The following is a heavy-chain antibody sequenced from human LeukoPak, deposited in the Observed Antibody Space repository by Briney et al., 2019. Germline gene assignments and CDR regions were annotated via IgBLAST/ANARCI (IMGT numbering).Heavy chain of an antibody. D-gene: IGHD2/OR15-2a*01. CDR3: AKDTPSTVI. J-gene: IGHJ4*02. CDR1: GFTFDDYA. CDR2: ISWNSGSI. Sequence: PGGSLRLSCAASGFTFDDYAMHWVRQAPGKGLEWVSGISWNSGSIGYADSVKGRFTISRDNAKNSLYLQMNSLRAEDTALYYCAKDTPSTVIWGQGTLVTVSS. V-gene: IGHV3-9*01.